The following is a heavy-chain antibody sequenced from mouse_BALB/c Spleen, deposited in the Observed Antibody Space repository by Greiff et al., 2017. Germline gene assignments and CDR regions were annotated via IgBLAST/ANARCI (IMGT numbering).Heavy chain of an antibody. CDR3: ARGDYYDNAY. V-gene: IGHV1-54*01. CDR2: INPGSGCT. J-gene: IGHJ3*01. Sequence: QVQLQQSGAELVRPGASVKVSCKASGYAFTNYLIKWVKQRPGQGLEWIGVINPGSGCTNYNEKFKGKATLTADTSSSTAYMQLSSLPSDDSAVSFCARGDYYDNAYWGQGTLVTVSA. D-gene: IGHD2-4*01. CDR1: GYAFTNYL.